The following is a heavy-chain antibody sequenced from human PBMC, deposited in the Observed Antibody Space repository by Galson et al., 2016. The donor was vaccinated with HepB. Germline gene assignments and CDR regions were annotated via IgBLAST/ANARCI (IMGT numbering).Heavy chain of an antibody. Sequence: ETLSLTCSVSDDSITNYYWSWIRQPPGKGLEWIGHIYYSGTTNYNPSLKSRVTISVDTSKNQFSLKLTSVTTADTAVYFCARVGRLGGWYEWGWFDPWGQGTLVTVSS. V-gene: IGHV4-59*01. CDR2: IYYSGTT. CDR1: DDSITNYY. D-gene: IGHD6-19*01. J-gene: IGHJ5*02. CDR3: ARVGRLGGWYEWGWFDP.